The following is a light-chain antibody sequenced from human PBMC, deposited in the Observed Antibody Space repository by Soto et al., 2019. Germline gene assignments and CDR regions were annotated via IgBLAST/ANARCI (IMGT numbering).Light chain of an antibody. CDR1: SSDVGAYNY. Sequence: QSVLTQPRSVSGSPGQSVTISCTGTSSDVGAYNYVSWYQQHPGKAPKLMTYDVSKRPSGVPDRFSGSKSGNTASLTISGHQAEDEAAYYCCSYADNYSYVFGTGTKVTVL. V-gene: IGLV2-11*01. CDR2: DVS. CDR3: CSYADNYSYV. J-gene: IGLJ1*01.